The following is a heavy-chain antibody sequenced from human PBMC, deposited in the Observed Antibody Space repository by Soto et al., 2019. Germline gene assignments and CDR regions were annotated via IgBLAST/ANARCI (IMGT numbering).Heavy chain of an antibody. D-gene: IGHD2-2*01. CDR1: GYTLTELS. J-gene: IGHJ5*02. V-gene: IGHV1-24*01. CDR2: FDPEDGET. Sequence: EASVKVSCKVSGYTLTELSMHWVRQAPGKGLEWMGGFDPEDGETIYAQKFQGRVTMTEDTSTDTAYMELSSLRSEDTAVYYCATGLCSSTSCYSDWFDPWGQGTLVTVSS. CDR3: ATGLCSSTSCYSDWFDP.